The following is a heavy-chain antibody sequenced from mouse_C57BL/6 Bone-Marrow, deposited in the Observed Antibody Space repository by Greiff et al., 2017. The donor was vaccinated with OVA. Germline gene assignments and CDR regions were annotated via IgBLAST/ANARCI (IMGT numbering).Heavy chain of an antibody. V-gene: IGHV5-9*01. CDR1: GFTFSSYT. CDR2: ISGGGGNT. CDR3: ARPSRITTVFDY. J-gene: IGHJ2*01. Sequence: EVQLVESGGGLVKPGGSLKLSCAASGFTFSSYTMSWVRQTPEKRLEWVATISGGGGNTYYPDSVKGRFTISRDNAKNTLYLQMSSLRSEDTALYYCARPSRITTVFDYWGQGTTLTVSS. D-gene: IGHD1-1*01.